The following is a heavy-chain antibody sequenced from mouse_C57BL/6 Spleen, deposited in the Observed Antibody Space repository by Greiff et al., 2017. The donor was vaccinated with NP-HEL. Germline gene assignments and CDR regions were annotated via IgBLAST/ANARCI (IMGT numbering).Heavy chain of an antibody. CDR1: GYTFTSYW. D-gene: IGHD4-1*01. V-gene: IGHV1-69*01. Sequence: VQLQQPGAELVMPGASVKLSCKASGYTFTSYWMHWVKQRPGQGLEWIGEIYPSDSYTNYNQKFKGKATLTADKSSSTAYMQLSSLTSEDSAVYYCARHLTGKNYAMDYWGQGTSVTVSS. CDR3: ARHLTGKNYAMDY. CDR2: IYPSDSYT. J-gene: IGHJ4*01.